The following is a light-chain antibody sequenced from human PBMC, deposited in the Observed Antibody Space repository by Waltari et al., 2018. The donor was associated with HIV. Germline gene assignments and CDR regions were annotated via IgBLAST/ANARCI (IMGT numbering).Light chain of an antibody. CDR3: AAWDGSLNGRV. V-gene: IGLV1-44*01. J-gene: IGLJ3*02. CDR2: SNN. CDR1: SSNIGSNT. Sequence: QSVLTQPPSASGTPGQRVTISCSGSSSNIGSNTVNWYQQLPGTAPKLLLYSNNHRTSGVPDRFSGSKSGTSASLAISGLQSEDEVDYYCAAWDGSLNGRVFGGGTKLTVL.